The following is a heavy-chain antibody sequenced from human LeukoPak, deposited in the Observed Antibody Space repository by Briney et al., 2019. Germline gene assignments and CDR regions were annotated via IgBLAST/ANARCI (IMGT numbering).Heavy chain of an antibody. Sequence: GESLKISCRGSGYSFSSYWIGWVRQMPGEGLEWMGIILPGNSDTKYSPSFQGRVTISADKSVSTAYLQWSSLRASDTAMYYCARQGSSWTVDYWGQGTLVTVSS. CDR3: ARQGSSWTVDY. D-gene: IGHD6-13*01. V-gene: IGHV5-51*01. CDR2: ILPGNSDT. J-gene: IGHJ4*02. CDR1: GYSFSSYW.